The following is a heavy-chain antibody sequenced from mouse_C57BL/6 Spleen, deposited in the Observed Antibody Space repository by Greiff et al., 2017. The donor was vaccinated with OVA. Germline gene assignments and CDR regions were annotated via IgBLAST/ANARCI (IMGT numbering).Heavy chain of an antibody. CDR2: IWSDGST. CDR1: GFSLTSYG. J-gene: IGHJ4*01. Sequence: VQGVESGPGLVAPSQSLSITCTVSGFSLTSYGVHWVRQPPGKGLEWLVVIWSDGSTTYNSALKSRLSISKDNSKSQVFLKMNSLQTDDTAMYYCARQAYYSNYNYYAMDYWGQGTSVTVSS. D-gene: IGHD2-5*01. CDR3: ARQAYYSNYNYYAMDY. V-gene: IGHV2-6-1*01.